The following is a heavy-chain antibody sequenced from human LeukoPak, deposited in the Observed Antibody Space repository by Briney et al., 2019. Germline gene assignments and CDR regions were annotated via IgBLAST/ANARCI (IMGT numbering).Heavy chain of an antibody. CDR2: ISAYNGNT. V-gene: IGHV1-18*04. CDR3: ARNPGTQAQFMVRGVIIPFDP. Sequence: ASVKVSCKASGYTFTRYGISWVRQAPGQGLEWMGWISAYNGNTNYAQKLQGRVAMTTDTSTSTAYMELRSLRSDDTAVYYCARNPGTQAQFMVRGVIIPFDPWGQGTLVTVSS. D-gene: IGHD3-10*01. J-gene: IGHJ5*02. CDR1: GYTFTRYG.